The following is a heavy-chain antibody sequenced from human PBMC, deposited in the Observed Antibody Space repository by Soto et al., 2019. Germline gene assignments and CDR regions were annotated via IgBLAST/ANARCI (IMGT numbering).Heavy chain of an antibody. J-gene: IGHJ4*02. Sequence: SETLSLTCAVYGGSFSGYYWTWIRRRPGKGLEWIGEINHSGGTNYNPSLKSRVIMSVDTSKNQFSLRLTSVTAADTAVYYCARVPPVVDAKYYFDYWGQGTLVTVSS. V-gene: IGHV4-34*01. CDR1: GGSFSGYY. CDR3: ARVPPVVDAKYYFDY. D-gene: IGHD2-2*01. CDR2: INHSGGT.